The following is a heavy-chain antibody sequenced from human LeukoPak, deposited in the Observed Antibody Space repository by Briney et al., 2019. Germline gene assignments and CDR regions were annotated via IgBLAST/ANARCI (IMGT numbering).Heavy chain of an antibody. J-gene: IGHJ4*02. CDR1: GFTFSSYE. D-gene: IGHD1-7*01. CDR3: ARETLELGY. V-gene: IGHV3-48*03. Sequence: GGSLRLSCAASGFTFSSYEMHWVRQAPGKGLEWVSYISSSDSTIYYADSVKGRFTISRDNAKNSLYLQMNSLRAEDTAVYYCARETLELGYWGQGTLVTVSS. CDR2: ISSSDSTI.